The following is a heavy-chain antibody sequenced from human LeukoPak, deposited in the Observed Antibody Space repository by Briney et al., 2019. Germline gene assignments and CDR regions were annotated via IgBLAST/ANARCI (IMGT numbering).Heavy chain of an antibody. V-gene: IGHV4-30-4*08. Sequence: PSQTLSLTCTVSGGSISSGDYYWSWIRQPPGKGLEWIGYIYYSGSTYYNPSLKSRVTISVDTSKNQFSLKLSSVTAADTAVYYCARAGSIAVAGRLDYWGQGTLVTVSS. D-gene: IGHD6-19*01. J-gene: IGHJ4*02. CDR2: IYYSGST. CDR3: ARAGSIAVAGRLDY. CDR1: GGSISSGDYY.